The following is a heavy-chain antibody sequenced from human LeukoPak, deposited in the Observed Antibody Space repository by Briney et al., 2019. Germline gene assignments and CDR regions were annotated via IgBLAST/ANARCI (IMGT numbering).Heavy chain of an antibody. CDR1: GFTFSSYA. Sequence: TGRSLRLSCAASGFTFSSYAMHWVRQAPGKGLEWMAVISFDGNNRYFADSVKGRFTISRDNSKNTLYLQMNSLRAEATAVYYWASSSVYYSGNRYFAYWGKGPWVTVSS. D-gene: IGHD3-22*01. V-gene: IGHV3-30-3*01. CDR3: ASSSVYYSGNRYFAY. CDR2: ISFDGNNR. J-gene: IGHJ4*02.